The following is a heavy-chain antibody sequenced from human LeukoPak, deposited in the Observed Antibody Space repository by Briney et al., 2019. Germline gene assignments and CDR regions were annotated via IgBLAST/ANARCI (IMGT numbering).Heavy chain of an antibody. J-gene: IGHJ5*02. Sequence: SETLSLTCTVSGGSISSSSYYWGWIRQPPGKGLEWIGSIYYSGSTYYSPSLKSRVTISVDTSKNQFSLRLSSVTAADTAVYYCARHYRYRYCSSTSCYRGFDPWGQGTLVTVSS. D-gene: IGHD2-2*01. V-gene: IGHV4-39*01. CDR2: IYYSGST. CDR3: ARHYRYRYCSSTSCYRGFDP. CDR1: GGSISSSSYY.